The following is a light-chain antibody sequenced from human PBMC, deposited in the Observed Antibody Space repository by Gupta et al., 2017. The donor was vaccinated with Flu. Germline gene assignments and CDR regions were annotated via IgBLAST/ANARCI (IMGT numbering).Light chain of an antibody. CDR2: DTS. V-gene: IGKV3-15*01. Sequence: STPPLSVSAGETATCSGRDSQSVSSDLDWYQQKPAQTPRLLISDTSTSATGIPVRFSGSGSGKDFTITSIRPQYEDFAFYYQQQDDAWHSFGRGTTVEIK. CDR3: QQDDAWHS. CDR1: QSVSSD. J-gene: IGKJ4*01.